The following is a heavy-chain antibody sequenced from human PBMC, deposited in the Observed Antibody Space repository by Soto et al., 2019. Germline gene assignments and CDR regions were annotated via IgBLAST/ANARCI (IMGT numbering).Heavy chain of an antibody. Sequence: QVQLVESGGGVVQPGRSLRLSCAASGFTFSSYGMHWVRQAPGKGLEWVAVISYDGSNKYYADSVKGRFTISRDNSKNTLYLQMNSLRAEDTAVYYCAKDEVRCSSTSRYEGRDYYYYGMDVWGQGTTVTVSS. CDR3: AKDEVRCSSTSRYEGRDYYYYGMDV. D-gene: IGHD2-2*01. V-gene: IGHV3-30*18. J-gene: IGHJ6*02. CDR2: ISYDGSNK. CDR1: GFTFSSYG.